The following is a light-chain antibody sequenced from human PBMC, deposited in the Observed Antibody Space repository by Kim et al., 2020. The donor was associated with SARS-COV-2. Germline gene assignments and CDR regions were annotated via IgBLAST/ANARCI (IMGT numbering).Light chain of an antibody. V-gene: IGKV1-5*01. J-gene: IGKJ1*01. CDR3: QRLGT. CDR1: QSISGW. CDR2: HAS. Sequence: STLSASVGDRVTITCRASQSISGWLAWYQQNPGKAPKHPIYHASTLQGGVPPRFSGSGSGTEFTLTINNLQPDDFATYYCQRLGTFGRGTKVDIK.